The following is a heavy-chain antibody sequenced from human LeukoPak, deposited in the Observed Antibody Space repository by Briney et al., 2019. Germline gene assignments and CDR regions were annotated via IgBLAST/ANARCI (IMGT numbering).Heavy chain of an antibody. CDR2: VNSDGSTT. J-gene: IGHJ4*02. D-gene: IGHD3-22*01. V-gene: IGHV3-74*01. CDR3: ARADSSGFYFDY. CDR1: GFTFSDCW. Sequence: PGGSLRLSCAASGFTFSDCWMHWVRQAPGKGLVWVSRVNSDGSTTSYADSVMGRFTISRDNAKNSLYLQMNSLRAEDTAVYYCARADSSGFYFDYWGQGTLVTVSS.